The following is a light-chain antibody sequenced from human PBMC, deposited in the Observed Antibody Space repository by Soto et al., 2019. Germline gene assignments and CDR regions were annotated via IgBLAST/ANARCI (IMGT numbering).Light chain of an antibody. CDR1: SSGVGGYNY. CDR3: SSYTSSSPLV. V-gene: IGLV2-14*01. J-gene: IGLJ1*01. Sequence: QSALTQPPSVSGSPGQSITISCTGTSSGVGGYNYVSWYQQHPDKAPKLMLYDVSNRPSGVSNRFSGSKPGNTASLTISGLQAEDEADYYCSSYTSSSPLVFGTGTKLTVL. CDR2: DVS.